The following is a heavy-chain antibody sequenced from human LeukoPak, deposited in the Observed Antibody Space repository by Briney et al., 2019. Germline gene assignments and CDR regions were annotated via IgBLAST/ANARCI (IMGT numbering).Heavy chain of an antibody. J-gene: IGHJ5*02. CDR1: GYTFTSYD. CDR3: ARGPLYYYGSGSYYNVGFDP. CDR2: MNPNSGNT. Sequence: ASVKVSCKASGYTFTSYDINWVRQATGQGLEWMGWMNPNSGNTGYAQKFQGRVTTTRNTSINTAYMELSSLRSEDTAVYYCARGPLYYYGSGSYYNVGFDPWGQGTLVTVSS. D-gene: IGHD3-10*01. V-gene: IGHV1-8*01.